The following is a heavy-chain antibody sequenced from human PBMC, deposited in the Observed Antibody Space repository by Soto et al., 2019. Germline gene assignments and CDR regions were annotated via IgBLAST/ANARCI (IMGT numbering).Heavy chain of an antibody. V-gene: IGHV1-8*01. Sequence: ASVKVSCKASGYTFTSYDINWVRQATGQGLEWMGWMNPNSGNTGYAQKFQGRVTMTRNTSISTAYMELSSLRSEDTAVYYCARKDYDFWSGPYSWFDPWGQGTLVTVSS. D-gene: IGHD3-3*01. CDR2: MNPNSGNT. CDR3: ARKDYDFWSGPYSWFDP. CDR1: GYTFTSYD. J-gene: IGHJ5*02.